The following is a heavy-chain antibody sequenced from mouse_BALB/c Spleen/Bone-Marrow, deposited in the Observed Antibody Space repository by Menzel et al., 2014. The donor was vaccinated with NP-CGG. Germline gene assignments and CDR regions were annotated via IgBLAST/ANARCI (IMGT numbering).Heavy chain of an antibody. CDR3: ARWVVGRDYAMDY. Sequence: QVQLQHSGPELVKPGASVMISCKASGYTFTSYFLHWVKQRPGQGLEWIGWIYPGNVNTKYNEKFKGKATLTADKSSSTAYMQLSSLTSEASAVYFCARWVVGRDYAMDYWGQGTSVTVSS. J-gene: IGHJ4*01. CDR2: IYPGNVNT. CDR1: GYTFTSYF. V-gene: IGHV1S56*01. D-gene: IGHD1-1*01.